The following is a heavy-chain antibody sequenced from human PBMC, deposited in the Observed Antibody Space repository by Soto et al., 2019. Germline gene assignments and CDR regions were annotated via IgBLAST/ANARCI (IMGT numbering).Heavy chain of an antibody. Sequence: QITLKESGPTLVKPTQTLTLTCTFSGFSLSTSGVGVGWIRQPPGKALEWLALIYWDDDKRYSPSLKSRLTITKDTSKNQVVLTMTNMDPVDTATYYCAHSSVNYDYIWGSYCSSGFDYWGQGTLVTVSS. CDR2: IYWDDDK. V-gene: IGHV2-5*02. D-gene: IGHD3-16*01. CDR1: GFSLSTSGVG. J-gene: IGHJ4*02. CDR3: AHSSVNYDYIWGSYCSSGFDY.